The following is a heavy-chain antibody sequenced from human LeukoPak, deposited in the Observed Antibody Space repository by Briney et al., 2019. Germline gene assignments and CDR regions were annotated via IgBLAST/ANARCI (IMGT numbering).Heavy chain of an antibody. V-gene: IGHV3-30*02. CDR3: AKDFYSSGWSYYYYMDV. J-gene: IGHJ6*03. D-gene: IGHD6-19*01. CDR2: IRYDGSNI. Sequence: GGSLRLSCAASGFTFSSYGMHWVRQAPGKGLEWVAFIRYDGSNIYYADSVKGRFTISRDNSKNTLYLQMNSLRAEDTAVYYCAKDFYSSGWSYYYYMDVWGKGTTVTISS. CDR1: GFTFSSYG.